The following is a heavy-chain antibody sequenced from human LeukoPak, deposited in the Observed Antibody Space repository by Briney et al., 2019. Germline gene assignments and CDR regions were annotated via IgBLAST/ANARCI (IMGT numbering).Heavy chain of an antibody. Sequence: GGSLRLSCAASGFTFNIYAMSWVRQAPGKGLEWVSSISGSGGSTYYADSVKGRFTISRDNSKNTLYLQMNSLRAEDTAVYYCAKGYHYGSGSSRYYFDYSGQGTLVTVSS. CDR2: ISGSGGST. CDR3: AKGYHYGSGSSRYYFDY. V-gene: IGHV3-23*01. D-gene: IGHD3-10*01. CDR1: GFTFNIYA. J-gene: IGHJ4*02.